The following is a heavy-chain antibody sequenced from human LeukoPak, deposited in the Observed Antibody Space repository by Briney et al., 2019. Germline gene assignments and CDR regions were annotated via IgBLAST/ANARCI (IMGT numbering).Heavy chain of an antibody. D-gene: IGHD2-21*01. J-gene: IGHJ6*03. CDR2: INPNSGGT. V-gene: IGHV1-2*02. CDR1: GYTFTSYG. CDR3: ARGGTPSYYYYMDV. Sequence: SVKVSCKASGYTFTSYGISWVRQAPGQGLEWMGWINPNSGGTNYAQKFQGRVTMTRDTSISTAYMELSRLRSDDTAVYYCARGGTPSYYYYMDVWGKGTTVTVSS.